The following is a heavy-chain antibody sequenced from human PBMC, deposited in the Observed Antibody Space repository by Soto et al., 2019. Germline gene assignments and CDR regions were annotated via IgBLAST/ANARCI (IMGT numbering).Heavy chain of an antibody. CDR2: INPSGGST. CDR1: GYTFTSYY. V-gene: IGHV1-46*01. Sequence: GASVKVSCKASGYTFTSYYMHWVRQAPGQGLEWMGIINPSGGSTSYAQKFQGRVTMTRDTSTSTVYMELSSLRSEDTAVYYCARVFVNSSGFYGMDVWGQGTTVTVPS. CDR3: ARVFVNSSGFYGMDV. J-gene: IGHJ6*02. D-gene: IGHD3-22*01.